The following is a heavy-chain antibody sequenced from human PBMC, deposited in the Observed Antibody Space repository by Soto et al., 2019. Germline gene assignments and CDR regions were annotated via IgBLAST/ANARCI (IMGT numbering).Heavy chain of an antibody. CDR1: GYTFTSYA. CDR2: INAGNGNT. J-gene: IGHJ5*02. V-gene: IGHV1-3*01. CDR3: ARGAGYSPNWFAP. D-gene: IGHD3-22*01. Sequence: ASVKVSCKASGYTFTSYAMHWVRQAPGQRLEWMGWINAGNGNTKYSQRFQGRVTITRDTSASTAYMELSSLRSEDTAVYYCARGAGYSPNWFAPGGQGTLVTVSS.